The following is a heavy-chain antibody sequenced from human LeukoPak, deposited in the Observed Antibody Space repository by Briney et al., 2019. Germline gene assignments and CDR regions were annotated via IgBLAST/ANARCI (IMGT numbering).Heavy chain of an antibody. D-gene: IGHD5-18*01. J-gene: IGHJ6*02. V-gene: IGHV1-2*04. Sequence: GASVKVSCKASGYTFTGYYMHWVRQAPGQGLEWMGWSNPNSGGTNYAQKFQGWVTMTRDTSISTAYMELSRLRSDDTAVYYCAREPVRYSYGQNYYYGMDVWGQGTTVTVSS. CDR2: SNPNSGGT. CDR3: AREPVRYSYGQNYYYGMDV. CDR1: GYTFTGYY.